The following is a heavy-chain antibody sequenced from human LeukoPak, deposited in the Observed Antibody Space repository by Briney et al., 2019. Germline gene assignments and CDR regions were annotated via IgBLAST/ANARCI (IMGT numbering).Heavy chain of an antibody. Sequence: SETLSLTCTVSGGSISSSSYYWGWIRQPPGKGLEWIGSIYYSGSTYYIPSLKSRVTISVDTSKNQFSLKLSSVTAADTAVYYCATPGGDSSGYSFDWWGQGTLVTVSS. CDR3: ATPGGDSSGYSFDW. CDR1: GGSISSSSYY. V-gene: IGHV4-39*01. J-gene: IGHJ4*02. D-gene: IGHD3-22*01. CDR2: IYYSGST.